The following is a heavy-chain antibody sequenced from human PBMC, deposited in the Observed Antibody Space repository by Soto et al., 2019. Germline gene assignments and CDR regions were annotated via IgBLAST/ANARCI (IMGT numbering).Heavy chain of an antibody. D-gene: IGHD2-21*02. Sequence: QVQLVQSGAEVKKPGSSVKVSCKASGGTFSSNAISGCEQAPGQGLEWMGGIIPIFGTANYAQKFQGRVTITADESTSTAYMELSSLRSEDTAVYYCARDRVVVTAIQNDAFDIWGQGTMVTVSS. CDR2: IIPIFGTA. CDR1: GGTFSSNA. CDR3: ARDRVVVTAIQNDAFDI. V-gene: IGHV1-69*01. J-gene: IGHJ3*02.